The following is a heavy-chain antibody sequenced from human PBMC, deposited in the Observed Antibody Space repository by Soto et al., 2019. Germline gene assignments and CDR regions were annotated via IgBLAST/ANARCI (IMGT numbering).Heavy chain of an antibody. Sequence: PSETLSLTCTVSGGSISSYYWSWIRQPPGKGLEWIGYIYYSGSTNYNPSLKSRVTISVDTSKNQFSLKLSSVTAADTAVYYCARVPNAGDAFDIWGQGTVVTVSS. CDR2: IYYSGST. D-gene: IGHD2-2*01. J-gene: IGHJ3*02. V-gene: IGHV4-59*01. CDR3: ARVPNAGDAFDI. CDR1: GGSISSYY.